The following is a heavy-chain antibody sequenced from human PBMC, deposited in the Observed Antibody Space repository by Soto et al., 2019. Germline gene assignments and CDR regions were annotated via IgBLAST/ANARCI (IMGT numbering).Heavy chain of an antibody. J-gene: IGHJ5*02. CDR2: IDPSDSYT. CDR1: GYSFTSYW. V-gene: IGHV5-10-1*01. CDR3: ARHGYYDSSGYYSYYSFDP. D-gene: IGHD3-22*01. Sequence: GESLKISCKGSGYSFTSYWISWVRQMPGKGLEWMGRIDPSDSYTNYSPSFQGHVTISADKSISTAYLQWSSLKASDTAMYYCARHGYYDSSGYYSYYSFDPWGQGTLVTVS.